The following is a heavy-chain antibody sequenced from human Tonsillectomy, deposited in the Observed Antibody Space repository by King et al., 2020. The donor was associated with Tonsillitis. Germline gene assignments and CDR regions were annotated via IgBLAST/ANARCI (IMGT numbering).Heavy chain of an antibody. CDR1: GFTFSSYV. CDR2: MSYDVSIK. J-gene: IGHJ3*02. D-gene: IGHD2-15*01. Sequence: VQLVESGGGVVQPGRSLRLSCAASGFTFSSYVMHWVRQAPGKGLEWVAVMSYDVSIKHYADSVQGRFTISRDNSKSTLALQMGSLGGEDTAVYYCAGEGGSGGRAPAFDIWGQGTMVTVSS. CDR3: AGEGGSGGRAPAFDI. V-gene: IGHV3-30*15.